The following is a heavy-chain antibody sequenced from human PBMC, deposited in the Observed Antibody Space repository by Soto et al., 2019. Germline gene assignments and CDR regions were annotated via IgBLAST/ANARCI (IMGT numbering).Heavy chain of an antibody. Sequence: QVQLVQSGAEVKKPGSSVKVSCKASGGTFSSYAISWVRQAPGQGLEWMGGIIPIFGTANYAQKFKGRVTITADESTSTAYRELSSLRSEDTAVYYCARDVVLMVYAPPRIAVARGGLMDVWGQGTTVTVSS. D-gene: IGHD2-8*01. CDR1: GGTFSSYA. CDR2: IIPIFGTA. J-gene: IGHJ6*02. V-gene: IGHV1-69*01. CDR3: ARDVVLMVYAPPRIAVARGGLMDV.